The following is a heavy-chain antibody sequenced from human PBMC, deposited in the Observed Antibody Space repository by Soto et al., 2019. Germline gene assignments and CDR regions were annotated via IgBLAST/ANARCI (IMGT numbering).Heavy chain of an antibody. CDR1: GGSISSSSYY. CDR2: MYYSGST. Sequence: SEMLSLTCTVSGGSISSSSYYWGWIRQPPGKGLEWIGSMYYSGSTYYNASLKSRVTISVDTSKNQFSLKLSSVTAADTAVYYCARHSASSWSYYYYMDVWGKGTLVTVSS. D-gene: IGHD3-3*01. V-gene: IGHV4-39*01. CDR3: ARHSASSWSYYYYMDV. J-gene: IGHJ6*03.